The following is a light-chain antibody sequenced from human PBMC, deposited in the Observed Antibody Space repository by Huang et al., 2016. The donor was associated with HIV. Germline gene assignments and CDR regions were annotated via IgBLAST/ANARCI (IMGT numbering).Light chain of an antibody. J-gene: IGKJ4*01. CDR1: QSVSDTY. CDR2: GAS. Sequence: EIVLTQSPGTLSLSPGERATLSCRASQSVSDTYLAWYQQKPGQAPRRLSYGASRRVTGVPDRFSGSGSGTDFTLTISGLEPEDFAVYYCQQYVNSRLTFGGGTKVEIK. CDR3: QQYVNSRLT. V-gene: IGKV3-20*01.